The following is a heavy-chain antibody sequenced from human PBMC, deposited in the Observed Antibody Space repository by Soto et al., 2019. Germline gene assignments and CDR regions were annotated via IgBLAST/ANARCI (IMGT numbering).Heavy chain of an antibody. J-gene: IGHJ6*02. CDR3: AVGPGYCTNGVCYTNYYYYYGMDV. CDR2: IIPIFGTA. V-gene: IGHV1-69*13. CDR1: GGTFSSYA. D-gene: IGHD2-8*01. Sequence: GASVKVSCKASGGTFSSYAISWVRQAPGQGLEWMGGIIPIFGTANYAQKFQGRVTITADESTSTAYMELSSLRSEDTAVYYCAVGPGYCTNGVCYTNYYYYYGMDVWGQGTTVTVSS.